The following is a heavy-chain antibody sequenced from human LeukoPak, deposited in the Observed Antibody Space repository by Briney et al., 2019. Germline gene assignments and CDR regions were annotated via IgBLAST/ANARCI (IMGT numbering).Heavy chain of an antibody. CDR1: GGSFSGYY. J-gene: IGHJ6*04. CDR3: ARADCSSTSCYSHYYYYGMDV. D-gene: IGHD2-2*01. V-gene: IGHV4-34*01. Sequence: SETLSLTCAVYGGSFSGYYWSWIRQPPGKGLEWIGEINHSGSTNYNPSLKSRVTISVDTSKNQFSLKLSSVTAADTAVYYCARADCSSTSCYSHYYYYGMDVWGKGTTVTVSS. CDR2: INHSGST.